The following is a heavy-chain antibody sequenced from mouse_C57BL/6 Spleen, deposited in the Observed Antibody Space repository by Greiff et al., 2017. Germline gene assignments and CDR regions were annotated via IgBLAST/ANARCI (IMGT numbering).Heavy chain of an antibody. Sequence: VTLVESGPELVKPGASVKISCKASGYAFSSSWMNWVKQRPGKGLERIGRIYPGDGDTNYNGKFKGKATLTADKSSSTAYMQLSSLTSEDSAVYFCARGGSYFDYWGQGTTLTVSS. J-gene: IGHJ2*01. CDR3: ARGGSYFDY. CDR1: GYAFSSSW. CDR2: IYPGDGDT. V-gene: IGHV1-82*01. D-gene: IGHD1-1*01.